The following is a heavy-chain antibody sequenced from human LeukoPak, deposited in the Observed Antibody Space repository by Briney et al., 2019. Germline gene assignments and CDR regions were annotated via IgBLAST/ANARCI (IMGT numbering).Heavy chain of an antibody. CDR1: GFTFSSYW. J-gene: IGHJ4*02. D-gene: IGHD6-19*01. Sequence: GGSLRLSCAASGFTFSSYWMSWVRQAPGKGLEWVANIKQDGSEKYYVDSVKGRFTISRDNAKNSLYLQMNSLRAEDTAVYYCAKVRKQWLVQGFDYWGQGTLVTVSS. V-gene: IGHV3-7*03. CDR3: AKVRKQWLVQGFDY. CDR2: IKQDGSEK.